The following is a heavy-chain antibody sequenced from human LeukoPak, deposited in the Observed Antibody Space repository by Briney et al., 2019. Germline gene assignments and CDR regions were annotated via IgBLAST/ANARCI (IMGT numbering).Heavy chain of an antibody. CDR3: ARYRNSGSWTGYWFDT. CDR2: ISYSGTT. D-gene: IGHD1-26*01. J-gene: IGHJ5*02. CDR1: GGSFSGYY. Sequence: PSETLSLTCAVYGGSFSGYYWNWVRQPPGKGLEWIAYISYSGTTNYNPSLKSRVSISVDSSKNQSSLGLNSVTAADTAVYYCARYRNSGSWTGYWFDTWGQGVLVTVSS. V-gene: IGHV4-59*01.